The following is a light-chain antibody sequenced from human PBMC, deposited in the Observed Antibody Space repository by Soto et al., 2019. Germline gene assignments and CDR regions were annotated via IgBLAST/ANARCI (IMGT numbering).Light chain of an antibody. V-gene: IGKV1-8*01. CDR3: QQYYSYPLT. CDR1: QGISSY. Sequence: AIRMSQSPSSLSASTGDRVTITCRASQGISSYLAWYQQRPGKAPKLLIYTASTLRSGVPSRFSGSGSETDFTLTISSLQSEDFATDYCQQYYSYPLTFGGGTEVEIK. J-gene: IGKJ4*01. CDR2: TAS.